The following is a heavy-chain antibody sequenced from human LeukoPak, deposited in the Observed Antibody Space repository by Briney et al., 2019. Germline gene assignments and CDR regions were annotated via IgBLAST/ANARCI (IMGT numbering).Heavy chain of an antibody. D-gene: IGHD3-9*01. CDR2: ISSNGDST. CDR3: ARDPGHRDFDWLPSPYFDY. V-gene: IGHV3-64*01. CDR1: GFTFSSYA. J-gene: IGHJ4*02. Sequence: GGSLGLSCAASGFTFSSYAMHWVRQAPGKGLEYVSAISSNGDSTYYANSVKGRFTISRDNSKNTLYLQMGSLRAEDMAVYYCARDPGHRDFDWLPSPYFDYWGQGTLVTVSS.